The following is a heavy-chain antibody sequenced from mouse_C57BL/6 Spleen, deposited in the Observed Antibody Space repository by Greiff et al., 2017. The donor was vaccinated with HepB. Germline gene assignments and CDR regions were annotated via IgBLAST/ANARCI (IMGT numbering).Heavy chain of an antibody. CDR1: GYTFTSYW. Sequence: QVQLQQPGAELVRPGSSVKLSCKASGYTFTSYWMDWVKQRPGQGLEWIGNIYPSDSETHYNQKFKDKATLTVDKSSSTAYMQLSSLTSEDSAVYYCARREDYYGPYAMDYWGQGTSVTVSS. V-gene: IGHV1-61*01. J-gene: IGHJ4*01. CDR2: IYPSDSET. CDR3: ARREDYYGPYAMDY. D-gene: IGHD1-1*02.